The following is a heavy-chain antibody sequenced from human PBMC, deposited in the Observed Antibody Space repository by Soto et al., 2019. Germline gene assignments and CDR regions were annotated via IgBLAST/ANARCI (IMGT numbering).Heavy chain of an antibody. Sequence: ASVKGSCKASGYTFTIYAMHWVRQAPGQRREWMGWINAGNGNTKYSQKFQGRVTITRDTSASTAYMELSSLRSEDTAVYYCARSPGGPMTPGDYWGQGTLVTVSS. V-gene: IGHV1-3*01. CDR3: ARSPGGPMTPGDY. CDR2: INAGNGNT. J-gene: IGHJ4*02. D-gene: IGHD3-10*01. CDR1: GYTFTIYA.